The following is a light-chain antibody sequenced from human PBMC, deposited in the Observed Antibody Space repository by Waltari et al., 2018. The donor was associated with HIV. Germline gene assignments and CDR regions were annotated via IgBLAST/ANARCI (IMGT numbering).Light chain of an antibody. J-gene: IGLJ2*01. Sequence: QSVLTQPPSVSAAPGQKVTMSCSGCTSNIANNYVSWYQQLPGTAPKVLIYENNKRPSGIPDRFSGSKSGTSATLGITGLQTGDEADYYCGTWDNSLSGVVFGGGTKLTV. CDR2: ENN. V-gene: IGLV1-51*02. CDR1: TSNIANNY. CDR3: GTWDNSLSGVV.